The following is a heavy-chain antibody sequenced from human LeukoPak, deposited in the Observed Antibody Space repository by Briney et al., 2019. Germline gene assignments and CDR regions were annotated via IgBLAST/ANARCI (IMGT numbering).Heavy chain of an antibody. CDR1: GGSFSGYY. CDR3: ARDRRDLPYYYYYVDV. V-gene: IGHV4-34*01. Sequence: PSETLSLTCAVYGGSFSGYYWSWIRQPPGKGLEWIGEINHSGSTNYNPSLKSRVTISVDTSKNQFSLKLSSVTAADTAVYYCARDRRDLPYYYYYVDVWGKGTTVTISS. J-gene: IGHJ6*03. CDR2: INHSGST.